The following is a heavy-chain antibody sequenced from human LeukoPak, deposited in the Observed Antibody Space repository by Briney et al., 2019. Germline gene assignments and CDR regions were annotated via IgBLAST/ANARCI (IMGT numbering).Heavy chain of an antibody. D-gene: IGHD3-22*01. J-gene: IGHJ3*02. CDR1: GGSISSYY. CDR3: ARSDSSGYYYAFDI. CDR2: IYYSGST. Sequence: SETLSLTCTVSGGSISSYYWSWIRQPPVKGLEWIGYIYYSGSTNYNPSLKSRVTISVDTSKNQFSLKLSSVTAADTAVYYCARSDSSGYYYAFDIWGQGTMVTVSS. V-gene: IGHV4-59*08.